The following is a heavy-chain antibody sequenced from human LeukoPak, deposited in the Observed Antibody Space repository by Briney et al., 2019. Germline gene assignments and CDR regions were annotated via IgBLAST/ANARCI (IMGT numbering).Heavy chain of an antibody. CDR2: IHYSGTT. J-gene: IGHJ6*02. CDR3: ARLPRWTVGMDV. V-gene: IGHV4-59*08. CDR1: GGSISTYY. Sequence: SPTLSLTCTVSGGSISTYYWNWIRQPPGKGLEWIGYIHYSGTTNQNPSLKSRVTLSLDTSKNQFSLQLSSVSVADTAFYYCARLPRWTVGMDVWGQGTTVTVS. D-gene: IGHD4-23*01.